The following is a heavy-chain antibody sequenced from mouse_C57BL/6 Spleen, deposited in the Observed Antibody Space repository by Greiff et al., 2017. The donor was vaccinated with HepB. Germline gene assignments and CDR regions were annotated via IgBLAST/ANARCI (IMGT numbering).Heavy chain of an antibody. D-gene: IGHD4-1*01. CDR2: IRNKANNHAT. CDR3: TKNWGAYYFDD. V-gene: IGHV6-6*01. CDR1: GFTFSDAW. Sequence: EVKLLESGGGLVQPGGSMKLSCAASGFTFSDAWMDWVRQSPEKGLEWVGEIRNKANNHATYYAVSVKGRFTISRDYSKSSVHLQMNSLRAEDTGIYCCTKNWGAYYFDDWGQGTTLTVSS. J-gene: IGHJ2*01.